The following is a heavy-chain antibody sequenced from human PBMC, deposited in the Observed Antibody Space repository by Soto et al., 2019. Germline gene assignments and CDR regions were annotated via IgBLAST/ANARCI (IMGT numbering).Heavy chain of an antibody. J-gene: IGHJ5*02. V-gene: IGHV4-59*01. Sequence: QVQLQESGPGLVKPSETLSLTCTVSGGSISSYYWSWIRQPPGKGLEWIGYIYYSGSTNYNPSLKSRVTISVDTSKNQFSLKLSSVTAADTAVYYCASMAYSSSMFWFDPWGQGTLVTVSS. CDR1: GGSISSYY. CDR2: IYYSGST. CDR3: ASMAYSSSMFWFDP. D-gene: IGHD6-6*01.